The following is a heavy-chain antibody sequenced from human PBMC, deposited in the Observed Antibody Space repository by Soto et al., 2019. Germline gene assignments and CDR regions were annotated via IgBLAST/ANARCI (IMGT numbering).Heavy chain of an antibody. CDR2: IHSGGIT. V-gene: IGHV3-53*01. Sequence: GGSLRLSCAASGFSVSTYYMTWVRQAPGKGLEWVSIIHSGGITYYADSVRGRFTISRDNSKNTLFLQVNNLGADDTAVYYCARATSRYYFEYWGQGALVTVSS. CDR1: GFSVSTYY. CDR3: ARATSRYYFEY. J-gene: IGHJ4*02.